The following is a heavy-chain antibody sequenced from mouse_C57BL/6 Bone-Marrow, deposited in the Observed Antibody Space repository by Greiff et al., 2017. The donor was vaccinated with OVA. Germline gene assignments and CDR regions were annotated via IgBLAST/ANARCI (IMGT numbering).Heavy chain of an antibody. CDR3: ARKGPPPGYFDY. CDR2: INPGSGGT. Sequence: VQLQQSGAELVRPGTSVTVSCKASGYAFTNYLIEWVKQRPGQGLEWIGVINPGSGGTNYNEKFKGKATLTADKSSSTAYMQLSSLTSEDSAVYFCARKGPPPGYFDYWGQGTTLTVSS. J-gene: IGHJ2*01. V-gene: IGHV1-54*01. CDR1: GYAFTNYL.